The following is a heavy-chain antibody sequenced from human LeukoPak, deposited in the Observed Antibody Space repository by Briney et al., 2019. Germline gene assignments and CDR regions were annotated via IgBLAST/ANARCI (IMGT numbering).Heavy chain of an antibody. D-gene: IGHD5-24*01. J-gene: IGHJ4*02. CDR3: ASGYGSKDY. CDR1: GGSISSGSYY. CDR2: IYTSGST. Sequence: SQTLSLTCTVSGGSISSGSYYWSWIRQPAGKGLEWIGRIYTSGSTNYNPSLKSRVTMSVDTSKNQFSLKLSSVTAADTAVYYCASGYGSKDYWGQGTLVTVSS. V-gene: IGHV4-61*02.